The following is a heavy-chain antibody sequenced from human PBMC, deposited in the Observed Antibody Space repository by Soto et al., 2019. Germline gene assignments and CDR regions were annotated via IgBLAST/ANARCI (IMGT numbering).Heavy chain of an antibody. CDR2: IYYSGST. CDR1: GGSISRSSCY. J-gene: IGHJ4*02. CDR3: ARHDYGGFGL. V-gene: IGHV4-39*01. D-gene: IGHD4-17*01. Sequence: SETLSLTWTVAGGSISRSSCYWGWIRQPPGKGLEWIGSIYYSGSTYYNLSLKSRVTISVDTSKNQFSLKLSSVTAADTAVYYCARHDYGGFGLWGQGTLVTVSS.